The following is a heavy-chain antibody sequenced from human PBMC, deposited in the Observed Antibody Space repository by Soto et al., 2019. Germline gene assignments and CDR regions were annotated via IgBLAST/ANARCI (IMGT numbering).Heavy chain of an antibody. Sequence: GGSLRLSCTGSGFDFGDYYMSWIRQAPGKGLEWVSYIDSGDGTTYYTDSVKGRFTISRDNAKKTLYLQMTSLRVQDPALYYCVRPYYSSSWFPFDRWGQGPRATSPQ. CDR1: GFDFGDYY. CDR2: IDSGDGTT. CDR3: VRPYYSSSWFPFDR. V-gene: IGHV3-11*01. D-gene: IGHD6-13*01. J-gene: IGHJ4*02.